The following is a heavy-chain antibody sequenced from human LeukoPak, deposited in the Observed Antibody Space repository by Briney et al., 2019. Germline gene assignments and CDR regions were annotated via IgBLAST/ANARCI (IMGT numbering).Heavy chain of an antibody. Sequence: ASVTVSCKVSGYTLTELSMHWVRQAPGKGLEWMGGFDPEDGETIYAQKFQGRVTMTEDTSTDTAYMELSSLRSEDTAVYYCATDFSGGSYSSFDYWGQGTLVTVTS. J-gene: IGHJ4*02. CDR3: ATDFSGGSYSSFDY. CDR1: GYTLTELS. CDR2: FDPEDGET. D-gene: IGHD1-26*01. V-gene: IGHV1-24*01.